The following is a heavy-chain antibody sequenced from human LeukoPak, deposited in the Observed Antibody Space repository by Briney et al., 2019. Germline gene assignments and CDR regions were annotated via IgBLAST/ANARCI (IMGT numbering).Heavy chain of an antibody. D-gene: IGHD6-19*01. Sequence: ASVKVSCKASGGTFSSYAISWVRQAPGQGLEWMGGIIPIFGTANYAQKFQGRVTITADESTSTAYMELSSLRSEDTAVYYCARTGRNSGWYWFDPWGQGALVTVSS. J-gene: IGHJ5*02. CDR1: GGTFSSYA. CDR2: IIPIFGTA. V-gene: IGHV1-69*13. CDR3: ARTGRNSGWYWFDP.